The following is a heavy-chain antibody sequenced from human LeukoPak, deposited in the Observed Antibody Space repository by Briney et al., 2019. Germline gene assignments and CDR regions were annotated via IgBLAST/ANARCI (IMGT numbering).Heavy chain of an antibody. CDR1: GFTFSNAW. Sequence: GGSLRLSCAASGFTFSNAWMSWVRQAPGKGLEWVGRIKSKTDGGTTDYAAPVKGRFTISRDDSKNTLYLQVNSLKTEDTAVYYCTRDLRDGSSSYWGQGTLVTVSS. D-gene: IGHD6-6*01. CDR2: IKSKTDGGTT. CDR3: TRDLRDGSSSY. J-gene: IGHJ4*02. V-gene: IGHV3-15*01.